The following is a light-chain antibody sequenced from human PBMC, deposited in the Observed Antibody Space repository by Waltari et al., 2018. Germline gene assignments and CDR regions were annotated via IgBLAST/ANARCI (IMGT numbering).Light chain of an antibody. J-gene: IGLJ2*01. Sequence: QSAPTQPPSVSGSPGQSVTISCTGTSSDVGGYNYVSWYQQHPGKAPKLMIYGVSNRPPGVSELFSGSKSGNTASLTISGLQAEDEADYYCCSYTTSSTWLFGGGTRLTVL. CDR1: SSDVGGYNY. V-gene: IGLV2-14*01. CDR2: GVS. CDR3: CSYTTSSTWL.